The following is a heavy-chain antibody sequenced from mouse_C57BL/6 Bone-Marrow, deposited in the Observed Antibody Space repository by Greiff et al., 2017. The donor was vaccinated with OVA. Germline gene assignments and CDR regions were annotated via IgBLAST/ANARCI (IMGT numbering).Heavy chain of an antibody. V-gene: IGHV1-82*01. D-gene: IGHD1-1*01. J-gene: IGHJ4*01. CDR1: GYAFSSSW. Sequence: QVQLQQSGPELVKPGASVKISCKASGYAFSSSWMNWVKQRPGKGLEWIGRIYPGDGDTNYNGKFKGKATLTADKSSSTAYMQLSSLTSEDSAVYFCARYLSSSYAMDYWGQGTSVTVSS. CDR2: IYPGDGDT. CDR3: ARYLSSSYAMDY.